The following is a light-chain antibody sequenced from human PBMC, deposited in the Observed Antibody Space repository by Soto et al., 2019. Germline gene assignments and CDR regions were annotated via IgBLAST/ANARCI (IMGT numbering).Light chain of an antibody. CDR1: QDISNY. J-gene: IGKJ3*01. V-gene: IGKV1-33*01. CDR2: DAS. Sequence: DIQMTQSPSSLSASVGDRVTITCQASQDISNYLHWYQQKPGRAPKLLIYDASNLETGVPSRFSGAGSGTEFTFTIRSLQPEDTATYHCQQYDSLPFTFGPGTKVEIK. CDR3: QQYDSLPFT.